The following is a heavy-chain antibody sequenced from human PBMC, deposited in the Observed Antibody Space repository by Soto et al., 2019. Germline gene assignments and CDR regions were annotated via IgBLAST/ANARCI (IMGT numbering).Heavy chain of an antibody. CDR3: ASLAGDYYDSSGYYEYYFDY. D-gene: IGHD3-22*01. CDR2: IYYSGST. Sequence: SETLSLTCTVSGGSISSYYWSWIRQPPGKGLEWIGYIYYSGSTNYNPSLKSRVTISVDTSKNQFSLKLSSVTAADTAVYYCASLAGDYYDSSGYYEYYFDYWGQGTLVTVSS. J-gene: IGHJ4*02. CDR1: GGSISSYY. V-gene: IGHV4-59*01.